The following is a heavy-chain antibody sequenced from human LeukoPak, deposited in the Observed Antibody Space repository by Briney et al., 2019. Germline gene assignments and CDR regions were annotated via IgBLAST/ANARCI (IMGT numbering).Heavy chain of an antibody. CDR2: IYYSGST. Sequence: SETLSLTCTVSGDSISTYFWSWIRQPPGKGLEWIGYIYYSGSTNYNPSLRSRVTISVDTSKNQFSLKLRSVTAADTAVYYCARVGRYSGYDYFEYWGQRTLVTVSS. V-gene: IGHV4-59*01. J-gene: IGHJ4*02. D-gene: IGHD5-12*01. CDR1: GDSISTYF. CDR3: ARVGRYSGYDYFEY.